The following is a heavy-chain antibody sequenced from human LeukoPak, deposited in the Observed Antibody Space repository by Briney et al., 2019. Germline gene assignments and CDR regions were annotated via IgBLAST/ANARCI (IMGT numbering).Heavy chain of an antibody. CDR1: GGSFSGYY. CDR3: ARRKMATRRGPFDY. V-gene: IGHV4-34*01. Sequence: SETLSLTCAVYGGSFSGYYWSWIRQPPGKGLEWIGEINHSGSTNYNPSLKSRVTISVDTSKNKFSLKLSSVTAADTAVYYCARRKMATRRGPFDYWGQGTLVTVSS. D-gene: IGHD5-24*01. J-gene: IGHJ4*02. CDR2: INHSGST.